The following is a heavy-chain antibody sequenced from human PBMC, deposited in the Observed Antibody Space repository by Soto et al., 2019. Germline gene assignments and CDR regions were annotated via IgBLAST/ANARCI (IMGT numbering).Heavy chain of an antibody. Sequence: SETLSLTCTVSGGSISSSSYYWGWIRQPPGKGLEWIGSIYYSGSTYYNPSLKSRVTISVDTSKNQFSLKLSSVTAADTAVYYCARLTDYGDRYYFDYWGQGTLVTVSS. CDR3: ARLTDYGDRYYFDY. CDR2: IYYSGST. D-gene: IGHD4-17*01. CDR1: GGSISSSSYY. J-gene: IGHJ4*02. V-gene: IGHV4-39*01.